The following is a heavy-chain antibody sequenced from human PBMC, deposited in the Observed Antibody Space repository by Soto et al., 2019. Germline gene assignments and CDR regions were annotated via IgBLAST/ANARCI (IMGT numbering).Heavy chain of an antibody. Sequence: GGSLRLACAASGFTFSGSAMHWARQASGKGLEWVGRIRSKANSYATAYAASVKGRFTISRDDSKNTAYLQMNSLKTEDTAVYYCTRRVSGYCSGGSCYGRAFDIWGQGTMVTVSS. J-gene: IGHJ3*02. CDR1: GFTFSGSA. V-gene: IGHV3-73*01. D-gene: IGHD2-15*01. CDR2: IRSKANSYAT. CDR3: TRRVSGYCSGGSCYGRAFDI.